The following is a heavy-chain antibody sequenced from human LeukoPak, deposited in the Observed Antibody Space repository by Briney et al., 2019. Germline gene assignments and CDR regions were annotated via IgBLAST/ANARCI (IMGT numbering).Heavy chain of an antibody. V-gene: IGHV3-21*01. CDR1: GFTFSSYS. CDR3: ARDRGYCSSTSCYFGGGYFDY. J-gene: IGHJ4*02. D-gene: IGHD2-2*01. Sequence: GGSLRLSCAASGFTFSSYSMNWVRQAPGKGLEWVSSISSSSSYIYYADSVKGRFTISRDNAKNSLYLQMNSPRAEDTAVYYCARDRGYCSSTSCYFGGGYFDYWGQGTLVTVSS. CDR2: ISSSSSYI.